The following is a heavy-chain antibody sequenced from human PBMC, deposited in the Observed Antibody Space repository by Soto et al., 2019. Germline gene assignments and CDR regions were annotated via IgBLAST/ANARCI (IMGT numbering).Heavy chain of an antibody. Sequence: GGSLRLSCAASGFTFSSYAMSWVRQAPGKGLEWVSAISGSGGSTYYADSVKGRFTISRDNSKNTLYLQMNSLRAEDTAVYYCAKVNVDTAMGPLGYYYGMDVWAQGTTVTVSS. V-gene: IGHV3-23*01. CDR1: GFTFSSYA. CDR3: AKVNVDTAMGPLGYYYGMDV. J-gene: IGHJ6*02. D-gene: IGHD5-18*01. CDR2: ISGSGGST.